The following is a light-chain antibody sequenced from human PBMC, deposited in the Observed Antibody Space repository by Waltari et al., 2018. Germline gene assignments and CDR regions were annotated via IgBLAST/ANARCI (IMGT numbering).Light chain of an antibody. J-gene: IGLJ3*02. CDR3: ASYTSSYTWV. CDR1: NREVGGFKL. Sequence: QFSPNQPASVFGFPGQVITLPCPGTNREVGGFKLVPWFQQHPGTAPRLMIFGVSDRPSGVSNRFSGSKSGNTASLTISGLQAEDEAHYYCASYTSSYTWVFGGGTKLTVL. V-gene: IGLV2-14*03. CDR2: GVS.